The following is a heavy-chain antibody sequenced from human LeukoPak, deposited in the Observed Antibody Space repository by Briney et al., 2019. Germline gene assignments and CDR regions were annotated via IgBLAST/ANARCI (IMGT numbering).Heavy chain of an antibody. D-gene: IGHD6-13*01. CDR3: ARDIAAQP. CDR1: GYTFTSYY. CDR2: MNPNSGNT. Sequence: GASVKVSCKASGYTFTSYYMHWVRQATGQGLEWMGWMNPNSGNTGYAQKFQGRVTVTRNTSISTAYMELSSLRSEDTAVYYCARDIAAQPWGQGTLVTVSS. V-gene: IGHV1-8*02. J-gene: IGHJ5*02.